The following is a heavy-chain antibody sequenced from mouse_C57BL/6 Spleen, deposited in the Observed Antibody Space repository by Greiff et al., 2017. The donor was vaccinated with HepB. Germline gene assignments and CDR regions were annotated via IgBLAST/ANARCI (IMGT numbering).Heavy chain of an antibody. CDR2: IYPGDGDT. CDR3: ARGITTVVADYAMDY. V-gene: IGHV1-82*01. D-gene: IGHD1-1*01. J-gene: IGHJ4*01. CDR1: GYAFSSSW. Sequence: VQLQQSGPELVKPGASVKISCKASGYAFSSSWMNWVKQRPGKGLEWIGRIYPGDGDTNYNGKFKGKATLTAVKSSSTAYMQLSSLTSEDSAVYVCARGITTVVADYAMDYWGQGTSVTVSS.